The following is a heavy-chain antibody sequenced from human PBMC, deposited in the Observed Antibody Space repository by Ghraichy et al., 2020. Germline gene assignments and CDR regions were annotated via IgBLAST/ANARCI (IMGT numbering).Heavy chain of an antibody. CDR3: ARVMDYYQTSGYYPGGDAFDI. CDR1: GFTFRSYN. J-gene: IGHJ3*02. CDR2: ISSSSSTI. V-gene: IGHV3-48*01. D-gene: IGHD3-22*01. Sequence: LSLTCAASGFTFRSYNMDWLRQAPGKGLEWVSYISSSSSTIYYADSVKGRFTISRDNAKNSLYLQMNSLRAEDTAVYYCARVMDYYQTSGYYPGGDAFDIWGQGTMVTVSS.